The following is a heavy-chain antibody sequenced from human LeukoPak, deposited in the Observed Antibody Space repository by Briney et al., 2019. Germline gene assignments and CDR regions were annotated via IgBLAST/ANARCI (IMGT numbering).Heavy chain of an antibody. CDR1: GFTFSSYG. J-gene: IGHJ4*02. CDR3: ARDGSSGYPLNFDY. CDR2: ISGSGGST. Sequence: GGTLRLSCAASGFTFSSYGMSWVRQAPGKGLEWVSAISGSGGSTYYADSVKGRFTISRDNAKNSLYLQMNSLRAEDTAVYYCARDGSSGYPLNFDYWGQGTLVTVSS. V-gene: IGHV3-23*01. D-gene: IGHD3-22*01.